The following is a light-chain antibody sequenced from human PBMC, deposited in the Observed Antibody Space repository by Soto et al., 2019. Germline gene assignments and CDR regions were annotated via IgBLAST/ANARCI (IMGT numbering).Light chain of an antibody. CDR3: SSYTTTNNLWV. J-gene: IGLJ3*02. CDR1: SSDVGAYNY. Sequence: QSVLTQPASVSGSPGQSITISCTGTSSDVGAYNYVSWYQQHPGKAPKLIISEVSNRPSGVSNRFSGSKSGNTASLTISGLQAEDEADYFCSSYTTTNNLWVFGGGTKLTVL. CDR2: EVS. V-gene: IGLV2-14*01.